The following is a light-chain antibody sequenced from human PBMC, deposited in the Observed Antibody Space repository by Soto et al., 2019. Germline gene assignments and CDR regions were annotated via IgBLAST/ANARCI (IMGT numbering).Light chain of an antibody. Sequence: EIVLTQSPGTLSLSPGERATLSCRASQSVGSDYLAWYQQKPGQAPRILIFGASGRATGIPDRFSGSGSGTEFTLTISSLQFDDSAVYYCQQYGSSPRTFGQGTKVDI. CDR1: QSVGSDY. J-gene: IGKJ1*01. CDR3: QQYGSSPRT. CDR2: GAS. V-gene: IGKV3-20*01.